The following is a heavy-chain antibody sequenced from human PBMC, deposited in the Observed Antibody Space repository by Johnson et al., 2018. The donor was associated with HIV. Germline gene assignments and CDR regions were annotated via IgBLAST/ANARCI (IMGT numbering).Heavy chain of an antibody. CDR1: GFTSSDYY. V-gene: IGHV3-66*01. J-gene: IGHJ3*02. Sequence: VQLVESGGGLVQPGGSLRLSCAASGFTSSDYYMDWARQAPGKGLEWVSVIYSGGSTYYADSVKGRFTISRDNSKNTLYLQMNSLRVEETAVYYCASEVRGVLDIWGQGTMVTVSS. CDR2: IYSGGST. CDR3: ASEVRGVLDI. D-gene: IGHD3-10*01.